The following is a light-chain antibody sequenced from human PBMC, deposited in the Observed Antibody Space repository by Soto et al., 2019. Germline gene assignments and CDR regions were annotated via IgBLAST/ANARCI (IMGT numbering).Light chain of an antibody. Sequence: EIVMTQSPATLSVSPGERATLSCRASLSVSRNLAWYQQKPGQAPRLLIFDASTRATGIPARFSGSGSGTEFTLTITSLQSEDFAVYYCQQYNAWLRTFGQGTKVDI. V-gene: IGKV3-15*01. CDR2: DAS. CDR1: LSVSRN. J-gene: IGKJ1*01. CDR3: QQYNAWLRT.